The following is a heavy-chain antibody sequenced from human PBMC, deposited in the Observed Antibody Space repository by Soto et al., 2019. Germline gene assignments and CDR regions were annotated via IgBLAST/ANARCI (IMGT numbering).Heavy chain of an antibody. Sequence: QMEQSGAEVRKPGSSVKVSCKPSGGSLTSYPMAWVRQATGQGFEWMGGIIPIHGTTEYAQKFQGRVTVTADESTNRATLELTSLTSEHTAVYYCARGWGLVSWGQGTLVTVSS. CDR2: IIPIHGTT. CDR3: ARGWGLVS. CDR1: GGSLTSYP. D-gene: IGHD3-16*01. J-gene: IGHJ4*02. V-gene: IGHV1-69*01.